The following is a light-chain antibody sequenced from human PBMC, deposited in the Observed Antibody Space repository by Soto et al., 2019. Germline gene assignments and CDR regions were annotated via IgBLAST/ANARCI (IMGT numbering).Light chain of an antibody. CDR2: LGS. CDR1: QSLLHSNGYNY. Sequence: DIVMTQSPLSLPVTPGEPASISCRSSQSLLHSNGYNYLDWYLQKPGQSPQLLIYLGSNRASGVPDRFSGSGTGTDFTRKISRVEAEDVGVYYCMQTLQSPPLPVGGGTKVEIK. J-gene: IGKJ4*01. V-gene: IGKV2-28*01. CDR3: MQTLQSPPLP.